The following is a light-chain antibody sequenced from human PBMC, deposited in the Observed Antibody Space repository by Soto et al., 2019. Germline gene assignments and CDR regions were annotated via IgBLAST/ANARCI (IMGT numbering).Light chain of an antibody. CDR2: HAY. Sequence: DIQMTQSPSTLPASVGDRVTITCRASQSISSWLAWYQQKPGKAPKLLIYHAYSLESGVPSRFSGSESGTEFTLTINSLQPDDFATYYCQQYNSYPWTFGQGTKVDIK. V-gene: IGKV1-5*01. CDR3: QQYNSYPWT. J-gene: IGKJ1*01. CDR1: QSISSW.